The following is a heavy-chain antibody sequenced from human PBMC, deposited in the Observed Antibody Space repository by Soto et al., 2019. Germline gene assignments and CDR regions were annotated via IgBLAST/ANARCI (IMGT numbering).Heavy chain of an antibody. J-gene: IGHJ3*02. CDR2: ISSSGYI. Sequence: LRLSCAASGFTFSSYEMDWVRQAPGKGLEWVAYISSSGYIMYADSVKGRFTISRDNADNSLYLQMNSLRAEDTAVYYCTKEKSVMYSGYDAFDIWGRGTMVIVSS. CDR3: TKEKSVMYSGYDAFDI. V-gene: IGHV3-48*03. CDR1: GFTFSSYE. D-gene: IGHD5-12*01.